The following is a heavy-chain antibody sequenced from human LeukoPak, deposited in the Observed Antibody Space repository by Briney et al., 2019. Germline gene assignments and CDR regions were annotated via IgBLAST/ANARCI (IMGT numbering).Heavy chain of an antibody. V-gene: IGHV1-3*01. Sequence: GASVKVSCKASGYTFTSYAMHWVRQAPGQRLEWMGWINAGNGNTKYSQKFQGRVTITRDTSASTAYMELSSLRSEDTAVYYCARGSSLEVQLSPDFDYWGQGTLVTVSS. CDR2: INAGNGNT. CDR1: GYTFTSYA. D-gene: IGHD5-18*01. CDR3: ARGSSLEVQLSPDFDY. J-gene: IGHJ4*02.